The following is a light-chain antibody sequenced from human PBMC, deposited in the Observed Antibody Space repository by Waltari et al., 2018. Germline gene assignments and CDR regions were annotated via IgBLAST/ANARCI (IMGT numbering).Light chain of an antibody. Sequence: DIQMTQSPSSLSASVGDTVTISCRASQTFAVYLNWYQQQPGKAPNLLIYAASTLLIVVPSRFSGFGSETEFTLTITGLQPEDFATYYCQQSLDSPYTFGQGTRLEI. CDR1: QTFAVY. J-gene: IGKJ2*01. CDR2: AAS. V-gene: IGKV1-39*01. CDR3: QQSLDSPYT.